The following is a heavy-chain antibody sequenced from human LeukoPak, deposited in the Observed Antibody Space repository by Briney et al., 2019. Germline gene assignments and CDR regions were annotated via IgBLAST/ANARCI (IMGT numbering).Heavy chain of an antibody. CDR3: ARGRDYKNDN. CDR1: GFTFSSYG. Sequence: GGSLRLSCAASGFTFSSYGMHWVRQAPGKGLVWVSRINGAGSSISYADSVKGRVTISRDNAKNTLYLQMNKLRAEDTAVYYCARGRDYKNDNWGQGNLATVSS. V-gene: IGHV3-74*01. J-gene: IGHJ4*02. D-gene: IGHD4-11*01. CDR2: INGAGSSI.